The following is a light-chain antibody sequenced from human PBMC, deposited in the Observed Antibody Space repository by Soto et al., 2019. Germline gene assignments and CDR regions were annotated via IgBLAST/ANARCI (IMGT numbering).Light chain of an antibody. V-gene: IGKV3-15*01. CDR1: QSVSSD. J-gene: IGKJ1*01. Sequence: VVTQSPATLSVSPGETATLSCRASQSVSSDLAWYQQRPGQAPRLLIYGASTRATGIPARFRGSGSGTESRHAISSLQSEDFATYYCQQYNNRHLKMAFGRGTKVEIK. CDR2: GAS. CDR3: QQYNNRHLKMA.